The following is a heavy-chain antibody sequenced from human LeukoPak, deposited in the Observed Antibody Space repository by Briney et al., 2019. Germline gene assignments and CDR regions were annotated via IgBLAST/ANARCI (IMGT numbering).Heavy chain of an antibody. CDR2: TSGSGGST. V-gene: IGHV3-23*01. D-gene: IGHD2-2*02. CDR3: AKDRHCSSTSCYTTNWFDP. CDR1: GFTFSSYA. Sequence: GGSLRLSCAASGFTFSSYAMSWVRQAPGKGLEWVSATSGSGGSTYYADSVKGRFTISRDNSKNTLYLQMNSLRAEDTAVYYCAKDRHCSSTSCYTTNWFDPWGQGTLVTVSS. J-gene: IGHJ5*02.